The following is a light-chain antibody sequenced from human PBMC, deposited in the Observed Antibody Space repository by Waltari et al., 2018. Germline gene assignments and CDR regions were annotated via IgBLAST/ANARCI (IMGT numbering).Light chain of an antibody. CDR3: LQHHSYPWT. V-gene: IGKV1-17*01. J-gene: IGKJ1*01. CDR2: AAS. Sequence: DIQMTQSPPCLSASVGGRVTITCRASQGSRNDLGWYQQKPGKAPKRLIYAASSLQSGVPSMFSGSGSGTEFTLTFRSLQPEDFAIFYCLQHHSYPWTFGQGTKVEIK. CDR1: QGSRND.